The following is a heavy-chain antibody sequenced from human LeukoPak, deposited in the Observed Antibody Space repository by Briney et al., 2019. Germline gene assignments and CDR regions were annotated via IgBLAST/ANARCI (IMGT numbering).Heavy chain of an antibody. J-gene: IGHJ4*02. Sequence: GGALRLSCAASGFTFNSYAMSWVRQAPGKGLEWVSGISCSGGSTSYADSVKGRFTIFRDNSKNTLFLQMNSLRAEDTAVYYCAKGRPGYDTSDYWGQGTLVTVSS. CDR1: GFTFNSYA. CDR2: ISCSGGST. CDR3: AKGRPGYDTSDY. V-gene: IGHV3-23*01. D-gene: IGHD3-22*01.